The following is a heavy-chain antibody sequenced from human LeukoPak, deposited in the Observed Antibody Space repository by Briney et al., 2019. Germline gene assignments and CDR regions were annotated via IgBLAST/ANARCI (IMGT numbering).Heavy chain of an antibody. J-gene: IGHJ4*02. V-gene: IGHV3-23*01. CDR1: GFTFSNAW. D-gene: IGHD5-24*01. CDR2: ISGSGGST. CDR3: RWEMATRIDY. Sequence: GGSLRLSCAASGFTFSNAWMSWVRQAPGKGLEWVSAISGSGGSTYYADSVKGRFTISRDNSKNTLYLQMNSLRAEDTAVYYCRWEMATRIDYWGQGTLVTVSS.